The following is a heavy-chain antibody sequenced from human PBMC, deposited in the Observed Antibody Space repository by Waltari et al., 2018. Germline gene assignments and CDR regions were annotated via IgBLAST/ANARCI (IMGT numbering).Heavy chain of an antibody. D-gene: IGHD6-13*01. CDR2: INPNSGGT. Sequence: QVQLVQSGAEVKKPGASVKVSCKASGYTFTDHYLHWVRQAPGQGLEWMGRINPNSGGTNYAQKFQGRVTMTRDTSISTAYMELSRLRSDDTAVYYCAFAAAGTINGMDVWGQGTTVTVSS. CDR3: AFAAAGTINGMDV. CDR1: GYTFTDHY. J-gene: IGHJ6*02. V-gene: IGHV1-2*06.